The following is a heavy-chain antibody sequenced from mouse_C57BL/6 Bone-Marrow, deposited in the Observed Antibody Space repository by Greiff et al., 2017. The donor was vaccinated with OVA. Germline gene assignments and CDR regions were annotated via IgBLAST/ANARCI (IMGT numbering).Heavy chain of an antibody. CDR3: ARRPYYYGSSLFDY. D-gene: IGHD1-1*01. Sequence: QVHVKQSGAELVRPGSSVKLSCKASGYTFTSYWMHWVKQRPIQGLEWIGNIDPSDSETHYNQKFKDKATLTVDKSSSTAYMQLSSLTSEDSAVYYCARRPYYYGSSLFDYWGQGTTLTVSS. J-gene: IGHJ2*01. V-gene: IGHV1-52*01. CDR2: IDPSDSET. CDR1: GYTFTSYW.